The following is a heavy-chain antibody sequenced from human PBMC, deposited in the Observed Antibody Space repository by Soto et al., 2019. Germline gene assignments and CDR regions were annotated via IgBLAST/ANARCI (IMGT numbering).Heavy chain of an antibody. CDR1: GLTFTTFSSYW. J-gene: IGHJ4*02. V-gene: IGHV3-74*01. CDR3: ATSGVDSRFSFEC. D-gene: IGHD3-10*01. CDR2: INGDGSRA. Sequence: GGSLRLSCAASGLTFTTFSSYWMHWVRQTPGQGLVWVSRINGDGSRATYADSVKGRFTISRDNAQNTLYLQMDSLRAEDTAMYYCATSGVDSRFSFECWGQGPPVILSS.